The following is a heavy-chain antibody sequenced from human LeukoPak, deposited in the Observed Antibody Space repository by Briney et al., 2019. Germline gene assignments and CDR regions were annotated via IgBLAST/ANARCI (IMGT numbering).Heavy chain of an antibody. Sequence: PGGSLSLSCEASGFTFGSHAMYWVRQAPGKGLEWVAGIFGSGGSPHYADPVKGRFTISRDNSRNTVYLQINSLRAEDTAVYYCGKTTVGSSSGHKPAWPVDYWGQGTLVTVSS. CDR2: IFGSGGSP. D-gene: IGHD6-19*01. V-gene: IGHV3-23*01. J-gene: IGHJ4*02. CDR3: GKTTVGSSSGHKPAWPVDY. CDR1: GFTFGSHA.